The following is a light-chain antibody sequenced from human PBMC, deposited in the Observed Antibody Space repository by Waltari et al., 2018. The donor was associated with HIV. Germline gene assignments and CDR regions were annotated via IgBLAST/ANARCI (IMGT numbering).Light chain of an antibody. CDR2: SAS. Sequence: DIQMTQSPSSLSASVGDRVPIACRASDSISSYVNWYQQQPGKPPRLLIFSASNLEAGVPSRFRGSGSGTDFTLTITSLQVEDFAVYFCQQTYDAPWTFGPGT. CDR1: DSISSY. CDR3: QQTYDAPWT. J-gene: IGKJ1*01. V-gene: IGKV1-39*01.